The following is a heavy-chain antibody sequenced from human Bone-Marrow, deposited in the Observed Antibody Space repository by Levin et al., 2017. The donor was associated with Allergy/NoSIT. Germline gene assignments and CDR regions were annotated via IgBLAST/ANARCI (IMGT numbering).Heavy chain of an antibody. CDR2: IYPGDSDT. Sequence: AGGSLRLSCKGSGYTFSDYWIGWVRQMPGRGLEWMGIIYPGDSDTKNNPSFEGQVTMSADRSINTAYLQWSSLKASDTAMYYCARQSSSSWSDYWGQGTLVTVSS. D-gene: IGHD6-13*01. J-gene: IGHJ4*02. CDR1: GYTFSDYW. CDR3: ARQSSSSWSDY. V-gene: IGHV5-51*01.